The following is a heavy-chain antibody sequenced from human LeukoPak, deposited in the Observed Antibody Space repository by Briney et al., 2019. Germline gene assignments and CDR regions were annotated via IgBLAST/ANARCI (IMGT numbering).Heavy chain of an antibody. CDR2: LKEDGNEK. Sequence: GGSLRLSCAASGFTLSSYWMSCVRQAPGKGLEWVANLKEDGNEKYYVDSVKGRFTISRDNAKNSVYLQMNSLREEDTAVYYCARDRYFDYWGQGTLVTVSS. J-gene: IGHJ4*02. V-gene: IGHV3-7*01. CDR3: ARDRYFDY. CDR1: GFTLSSYW.